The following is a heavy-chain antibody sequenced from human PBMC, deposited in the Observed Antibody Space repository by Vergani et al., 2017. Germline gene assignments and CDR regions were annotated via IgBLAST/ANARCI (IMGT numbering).Heavy chain of an antibody. D-gene: IGHD5-12*01. CDR1: GFTVSSNY. CDR3: ERXGRATGFQYYYYYGMDV. Sequence: EVQLVESGGGLVQPGGSLRLSCAASGFTVSSNYMSWVRQAPGKGLEWVSVIYSGGSTYYADSVKGRFTISRDNSKNTLYLQMNSLRAEDTAVYYCERXGRATGFQYYYYYGMDVWGQGTTVTVSS. J-gene: IGHJ6*02. CDR2: IYSGGST. V-gene: IGHV3-66*01.